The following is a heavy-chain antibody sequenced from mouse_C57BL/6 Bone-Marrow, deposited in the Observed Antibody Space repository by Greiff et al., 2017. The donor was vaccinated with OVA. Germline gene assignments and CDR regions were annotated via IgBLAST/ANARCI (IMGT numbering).Heavy chain of an antibody. Sequence: VKVVESGAELARPGASVKLSCKASGYTFTSYGISWVKQRTGQGLEWIGEIYPRSGNTYYNEKFKGKATLTADKSSSTAYMELRSLTSEDSAVYFCARSRTGFAYWGQGTLVTVSA. D-gene: IGHD4-1*01. J-gene: IGHJ3*01. CDR1: GYTFTSYG. CDR3: ARSRTGFAY. V-gene: IGHV1-81*01. CDR2: IYPRSGNT.